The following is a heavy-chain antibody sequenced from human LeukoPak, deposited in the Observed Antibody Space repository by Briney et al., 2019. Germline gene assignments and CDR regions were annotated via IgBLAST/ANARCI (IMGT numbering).Heavy chain of an antibody. Sequence: GGSLRLSCAASGFTFSSYAMGWVRQAPGKGLEWVSAISGSGGSTYYADSVKGRFTISRDNSKNTLYLQMNSLRAEDTAVYYCAKGNYCSGGSCRWGYFDYWGQGTLVTVSS. V-gene: IGHV3-23*01. J-gene: IGHJ4*02. CDR3: AKGNYCSGGSCRWGYFDY. CDR2: ISGSGGST. D-gene: IGHD2-15*01. CDR1: GFTFSSYA.